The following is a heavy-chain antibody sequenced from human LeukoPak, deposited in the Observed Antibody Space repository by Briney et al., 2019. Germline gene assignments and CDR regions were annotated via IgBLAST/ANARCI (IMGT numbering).Heavy chain of an antibody. J-gene: IGHJ6*03. Sequence: GGSLRLSCAASGFTFSSYSMNWVRQAPGKGLEWVSAISASGGRTEYTDSGKGRFTISRDSSKNTLHLQMNSLRVEDTAVYYCAKGTYSDHPHYMDVWGKGTTVTVSS. CDR3: AKGTYSDHPHYMDV. D-gene: IGHD4-17*01. V-gene: IGHV3-23*01. CDR1: GFTFSSYS. CDR2: ISASGGRT.